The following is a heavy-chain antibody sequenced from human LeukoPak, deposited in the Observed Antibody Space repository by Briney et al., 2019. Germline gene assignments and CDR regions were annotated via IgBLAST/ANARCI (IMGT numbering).Heavy chain of an antibody. V-gene: IGHV1-46*01. CDR1: GYTFTSYH. CDR3: ARAGDTAMAYYYMDV. D-gene: IGHD5-18*01. J-gene: IGHJ6*03. Sequence: GASVKVSCKASGYTFTSYHMHWVRQAPGQGLEWMGIINPSGGSTSYAQKFQGRVTMTRDMSTSTVYMELSSLRSEDTAVYYCARAGDTAMAYYYMDVWGKGTTVTVSS. CDR2: INPSGGST.